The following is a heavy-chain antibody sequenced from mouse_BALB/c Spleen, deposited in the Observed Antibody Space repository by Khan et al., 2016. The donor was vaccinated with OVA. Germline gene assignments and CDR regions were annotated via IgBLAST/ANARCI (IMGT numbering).Heavy chain of an antibody. J-gene: IGHJ4*01. CDR2: IWAGGST. CDR1: GFTLISYG. Sequence: QVQLKESGPGLVAPSQSLSINCTVSGFTLISYGVHWVRQSPGKGLEWLGIIWAGGSTNYNSALMARLSISKDNSKSQVFLKMNSLQSDDTAMYYCARDDGNYVDAMDYWGQGTSVTASS. CDR3: ARDDGNYVDAMDY. V-gene: IGHV2-9*02. D-gene: IGHD2-1*01.